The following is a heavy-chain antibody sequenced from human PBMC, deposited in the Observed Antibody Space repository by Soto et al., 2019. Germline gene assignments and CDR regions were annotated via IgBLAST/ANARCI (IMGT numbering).Heavy chain of an antibody. CDR3: ARCLTVAKRRFDY. CDR1: GYTFTSYA. D-gene: IGHD6-19*01. V-gene: IGHV1-3*01. J-gene: IGHJ4*02. Sequence: QVQLVQSGAEVKKPGASVKVSCKASGYTFTSYAMHWVRQAPGQRLEWMGWINAGNGNTKYSQKFQGRVTITRDTSASTAYMELSSLRSEDTAVYYCARCLTVAKRRFDYWGQGTLVTVSS. CDR2: INAGNGNT.